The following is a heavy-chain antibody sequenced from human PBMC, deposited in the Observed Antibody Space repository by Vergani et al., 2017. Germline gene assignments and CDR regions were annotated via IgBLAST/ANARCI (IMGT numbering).Heavy chain of an antibody. CDR2: IKRDGTET. CDR3: ARISGGSAPYLHY. D-gene: IGHD2-15*01. Sequence: EVHLEESGGGLVQPGGSLRLSCAASGFTFGDYYMAWIRLAEGKGLDWVASIKRDGTETFYVDSVKGRFTISSDNAKTTLYLQMNSLRDEDRGVYYCARISGGSAPYLHYWGQGTLVTVAS. J-gene: IGHJ1*01. CDR1: GFTFGDYY. V-gene: IGHV3-7*01.